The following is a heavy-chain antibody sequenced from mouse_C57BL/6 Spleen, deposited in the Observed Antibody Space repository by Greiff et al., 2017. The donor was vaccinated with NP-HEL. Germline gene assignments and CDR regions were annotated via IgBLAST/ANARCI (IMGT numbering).Heavy chain of an antibody. D-gene: IGHD2-2*01. Sequence: SGYTFTDYYMHWVKQSHGKSLEWIGVINPYNGGTSYNQKFKGKATLTVDKSSSTAYMELNSLTSEDSAVYYCARRDGYDFSTGTEFAYWGQGTLVTVSA. V-gene: IGHV1-19*01. J-gene: IGHJ3*01. CDR1: GYTFTDYY. CDR3: ARRDGYDFSTGTEFAY. CDR2: INPYNGGT.